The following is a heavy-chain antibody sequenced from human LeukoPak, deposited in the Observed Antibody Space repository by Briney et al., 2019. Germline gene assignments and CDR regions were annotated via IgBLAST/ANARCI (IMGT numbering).Heavy chain of an antibody. CDR3: AYYCATGSICYLRDY. J-gene: IGHJ4*02. V-gene: IGHV3-23*01. Sequence: GGSLRLSCAASGFTFSSYAMKWVRQAPGKGLEWVSAISGGGGRTYYADSVNGRFTISRDNSQNTLYLQMNSLRADDTAVYYCAYYCATGSICYLRDYWGQGTLVTVSS. D-gene: IGHD2-2*01. CDR2: ISGGGGRT. CDR1: GFTFSSYA.